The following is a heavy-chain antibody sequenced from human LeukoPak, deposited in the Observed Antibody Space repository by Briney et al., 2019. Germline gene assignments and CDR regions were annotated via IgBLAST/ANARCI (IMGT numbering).Heavy chain of an antibody. Sequence: ASVKVSCKASGYTFTSYYMHWVRQAPGQGLEWMGIINPSGGSTSYAQKFQGRVTMTRDMSTSTAYMELRSLRSDDTAVYYCARAPDANDYGSGSYYPPSYYYYMDVWGKGTTVTISS. J-gene: IGHJ6*03. CDR2: INPSGGST. CDR1: GYTFTSYY. CDR3: ARAPDANDYGSGSYYPPSYYYYMDV. D-gene: IGHD3-10*01. V-gene: IGHV1-46*01.